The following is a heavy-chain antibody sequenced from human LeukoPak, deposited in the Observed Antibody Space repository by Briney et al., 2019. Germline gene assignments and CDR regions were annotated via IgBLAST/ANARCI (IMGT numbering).Heavy chain of an antibody. D-gene: IGHD1/OR15-1a*01. CDR2: IYPDDSNT. V-gene: IGHV5-51*01. Sequence: GESLKISCKGSGYRFSSHWIGWVRQMPGKGLEWMGIIYPDDSNTRYSPSSQGQVTISADKSISTAYLQWSSLKASDTAIYYCATTTANWFDPWGQGTLVTVSS. J-gene: IGHJ5*02. CDR3: ATTTANWFDP. CDR1: GYRFSSHW.